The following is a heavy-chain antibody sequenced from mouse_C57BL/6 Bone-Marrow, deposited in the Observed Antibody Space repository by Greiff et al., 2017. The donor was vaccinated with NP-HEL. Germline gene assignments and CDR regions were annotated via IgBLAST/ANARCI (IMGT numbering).Heavy chain of an antibody. Sequence: QLQQSGAELVRPGASVKLSCTASGFNIKDDYMHWVKQRPEQGLEWIGWIDPANGDTEYASKFQGKATITADTSSNTAYLQLSSLTSEDTAVYYCTTFSAYYSNYGPWFAYWGQGTLVTVSA. CDR3: TTFSAYYSNYGPWFAY. D-gene: IGHD2-5*01. V-gene: IGHV14-4*01. CDR1: GFNIKDDY. J-gene: IGHJ3*01. CDR2: IDPANGDT.